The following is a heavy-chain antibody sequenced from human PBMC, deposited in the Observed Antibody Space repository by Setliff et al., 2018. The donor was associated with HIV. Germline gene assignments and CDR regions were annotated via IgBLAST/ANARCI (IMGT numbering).Heavy chain of an antibody. Sequence: ASVKVSCKASGYTFTSYGLSWVRQAPGQGLDWMGWISDYNSNTEYAQKLQGRVTMTKDTSTSTAYMELRSLRPDDTAVYFCARDDVGYCSGGSCYHLFDTFDIWGQGTVVTVSS. D-gene: IGHD2-15*01. CDR3: ARDDVGYCSGGSCYHLFDTFDI. J-gene: IGHJ3*02. CDR1: GYTFTSYG. V-gene: IGHV1-18*01. CDR2: ISDYNSNT.